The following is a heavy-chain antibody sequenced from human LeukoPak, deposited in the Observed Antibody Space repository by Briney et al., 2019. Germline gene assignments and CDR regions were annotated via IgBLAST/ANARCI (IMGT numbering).Heavy chain of an antibody. D-gene: IGHD5-12*01. V-gene: IGHV3-7*01. J-gene: IGHJ4*02. CDR1: GFTFNRYW. CDR2: IKQDGSAK. Sequence: GGSLRLSCAASGFTFNRYWMSWVRQAPGKELQWVANIKQDGSAKYYVDSVKGQFTISRDNAKNSLYLQMNSLRAEDTAVYYCARVEASGYDYGAFDYWGQGTLVTVSS. CDR3: ARVEASGYDYGAFDY.